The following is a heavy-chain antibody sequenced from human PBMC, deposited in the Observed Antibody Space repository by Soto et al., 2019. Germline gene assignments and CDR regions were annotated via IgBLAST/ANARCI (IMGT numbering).Heavy chain of an antibody. CDR2: IYYSGST. J-gene: IGHJ5*02. CDR3: ARTLFGWGIWFDP. D-gene: IGHD3-10*02. V-gene: IGHV4-59*01. CDR1: GGSISIYY. Sequence: PSETLSLTCTVSGGSISIYYWSWIRQPPGKGLEWIGYIYYSGSTNYNPSLKSRVTISVDTSKNQFSLKLSSVTAADTAVYYCARTLFGWGIWFDPWGKGTLVTVSS.